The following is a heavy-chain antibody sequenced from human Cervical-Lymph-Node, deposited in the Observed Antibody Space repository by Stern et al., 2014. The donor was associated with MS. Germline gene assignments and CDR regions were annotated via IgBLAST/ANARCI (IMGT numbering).Heavy chain of an antibody. CDR1: GGTFQTFA. V-gene: IGHV1-69*06. Sequence: VQLVQSGAEMKIPGSSVRVSCSSSGGTFQTFAFSWVRQAPGQGLEWLGGVIPILQTAKDADTCWDSLTMAADKSTTSAYMELHNPTSDDTAFYYCATLKGYFDFFESWGQGTLVTVSS. CDR3: ATLKGYFDFFES. D-gene: IGHD5-18*01. CDR2: VIPILQTA. J-gene: IGHJ4*02.